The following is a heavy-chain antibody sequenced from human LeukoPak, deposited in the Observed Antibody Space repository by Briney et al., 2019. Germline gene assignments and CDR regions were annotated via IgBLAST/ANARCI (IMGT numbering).Heavy chain of an antibody. J-gene: IGHJ4*02. Sequence: ASVKVSCKTSGYTFSAFYMHWVRQAPGQGPEWMGWINSDSGGSEYGQKFQGRVTFTSDTSSTTIYMEVRSLKSDDTAVYYCARDMTGGIWARATSFDHWGQGTLVTVSS. D-gene: IGHD1-14*01. CDR2: INSDSGGS. V-gene: IGHV1-2*02. CDR3: ARDMTGGIWARATSFDH. CDR1: GYTFSAFY.